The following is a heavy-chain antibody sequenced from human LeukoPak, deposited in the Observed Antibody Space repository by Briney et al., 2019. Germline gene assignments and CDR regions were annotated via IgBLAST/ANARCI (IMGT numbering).Heavy chain of an antibody. CDR2: ISYDGSNK. CDR3: AGSSWYFTPAFDY. D-gene: IGHD6-13*01. Sequence: GGSLRLSCAASGFTVSSNYMSWVRQAPGKGLEWVAVISYDGSNKYYADSVKGRFTISRDNSKNTLYLQMNSLRAEDTAVYYCAGSSWYFTPAFDYWGQGTLVTVSS. V-gene: IGHV3-30*03. J-gene: IGHJ4*02. CDR1: GFTVSSNY.